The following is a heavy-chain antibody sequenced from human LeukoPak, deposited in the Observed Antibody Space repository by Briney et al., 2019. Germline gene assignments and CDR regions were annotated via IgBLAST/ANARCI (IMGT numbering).Heavy chain of an antibody. CDR1: GFTFSSYA. CDR2: ISGSGGST. V-gene: IGHV3-23*01. CDR3: ARASGSSGSLDY. D-gene: IGHD3-22*01. J-gene: IGHJ4*02. Sequence: GGSLRLSCAASGFTFSSYAMSWVRQAPGKGLEWVSAISGSGGSTYYADSVKGRFTISRDNAKNSLYLQMNSLRAEDTAVYYCARASGSSGSLDYWGQGTLVTVSS.